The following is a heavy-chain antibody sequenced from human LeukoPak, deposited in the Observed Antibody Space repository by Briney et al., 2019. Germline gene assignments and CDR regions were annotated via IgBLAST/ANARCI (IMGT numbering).Heavy chain of an antibody. D-gene: IGHD2-15*01. Sequence: ASVKDSCKASGYTFTSYDINWVRPATGQRLEWMGWMIPKSGNTGYAQKFQGRVTMTRNSSISTAYMDLSSMRSEDTAVYYCARLMKSGGRPPWFDPWGQGTLVTVSS. V-gene: IGHV1-8*01. CDR3: ARLMKSGGRPPWFDP. CDR2: MIPKSGNT. J-gene: IGHJ5*02. CDR1: GYTFTSYD.